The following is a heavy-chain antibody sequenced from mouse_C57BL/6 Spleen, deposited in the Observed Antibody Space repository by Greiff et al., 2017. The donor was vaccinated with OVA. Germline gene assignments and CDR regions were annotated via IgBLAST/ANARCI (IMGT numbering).Heavy chain of an antibody. Sequence: EVKLMESEGGLVQPGSSMKLSCTASGFTFSDYYMAWVRQVPEKGLEWVANINYDGSSTYYLDSLKSRFIISRDNAKNILYLQMSSLKSEDTATYYCARGGYYGSSYGFDYWGQGTTLTVSS. CDR3: ARGGYYGSSYGFDY. CDR1: GFTFSDYY. D-gene: IGHD1-1*01. CDR2: INYDGSST. V-gene: IGHV5-16*01. J-gene: IGHJ2*01.